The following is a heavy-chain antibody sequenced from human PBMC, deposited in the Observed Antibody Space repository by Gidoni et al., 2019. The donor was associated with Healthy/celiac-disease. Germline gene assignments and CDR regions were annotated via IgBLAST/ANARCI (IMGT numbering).Heavy chain of an antibody. V-gene: IGHV3-23*01. CDR2: ISGSGGST. J-gene: IGHJ4*02. D-gene: IGHD3-22*01. CDR1: AFTLSTYA. Sequence: EVQLLASGGGLVPPGGSLRLSCAASAFTLSTYAMSWVRQAPGKGLEWVSAISGSGGSTYYADSVKGRFTISRDNSKNTLYLQMNSLRAEDTAVYYCAKWDSSPYYFDYWGQGTLVTVSS. CDR3: AKWDSSPYYFDY.